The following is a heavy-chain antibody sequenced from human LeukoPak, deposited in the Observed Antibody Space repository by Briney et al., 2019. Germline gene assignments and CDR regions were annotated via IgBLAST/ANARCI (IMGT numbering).Heavy chain of an antibody. Sequence: SETLPLTCTVSGDSISSGDYYWSWIRQPPGKGLEWIGYIYYSGSTYYNPSLKSRVTISVDTSKNQFSLKLSSVTAADTAVYYCARGVVVVVAATFDYWGQGTLVTVSS. V-gene: IGHV4-30-4*01. CDR2: IYYSGST. D-gene: IGHD2-15*01. CDR1: GDSISSGDYY. J-gene: IGHJ4*02. CDR3: ARGVVVVVAATFDY.